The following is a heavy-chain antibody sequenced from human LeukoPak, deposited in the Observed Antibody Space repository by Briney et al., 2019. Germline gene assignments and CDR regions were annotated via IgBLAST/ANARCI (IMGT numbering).Heavy chain of an antibody. CDR1: GGTFSSYA. CDR3: ARDGGIVVVPAAILLHDYYYYGMDV. D-gene: IGHD2-2*01. J-gene: IGHJ6*04. V-gene: IGHV1-69*13. Sequence: SVKVSCKASGGTFSSYAISWVRQAPGQGLEWMGGIVPIFGTANYAQKFQGRVTITADESTSTAYMELSSLRSEDTAVYYCARDGGIVVVPAAILLHDYYYYGMDVWGKGTTVTVSS. CDR2: IVPIFGTA.